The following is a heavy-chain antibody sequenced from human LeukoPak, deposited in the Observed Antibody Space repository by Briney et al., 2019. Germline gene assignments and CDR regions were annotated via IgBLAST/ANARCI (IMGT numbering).Heavy chain of an antibody. CDR2: IYSTGST. D-gene: IGHD6-13*01. V-gene: IGHV4-4*07. J-gene: IGHJ4*02. CDR1: GGSISSYY. CDR3: ARQIASAGTAGFDF. Sequence: SGTLSLTCTVSGGSISSYYWSWIRQPAGKGLEWIGRIYSTGSTNYNPSLKSRVTMSVDTSKNQFSLRLRSVTAAHTAVYYCARQIASAGTAGFDFWGQGALVTVSS.